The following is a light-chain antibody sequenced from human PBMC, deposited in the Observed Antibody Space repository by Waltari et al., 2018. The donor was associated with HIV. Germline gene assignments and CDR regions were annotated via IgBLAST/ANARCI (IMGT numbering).Light chain of an antibody. V-gene: IGLV2-23*02. CDR1: SSDVGSYNA. CDR3: CSYAGRSTHV. CDR2: EFT. Sequence: QSALTQPASVSGSPGPSITIPCTGTSSDVGSYNAVSWYQQHPCKAPKLMIYEFTKRPSGVSNRFSGSKSGNTASLTISGLQAEDEADYYCCSYAGRSTHVFGTGTKVTVL. J-gene: IGLJ1*01.